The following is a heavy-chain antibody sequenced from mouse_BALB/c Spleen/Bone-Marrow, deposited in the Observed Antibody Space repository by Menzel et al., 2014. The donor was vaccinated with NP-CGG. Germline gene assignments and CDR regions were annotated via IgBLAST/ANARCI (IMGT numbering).Heavy chain of an antibody. CDR3: ARSGSSSGYFDY. Sequence: EVKLMESGGSLVQPGGSRKLSCAASGFTFSSFGMHWVRQAPEKGLEWVAYISSGSSTVYYADKVMGRFTISRDNPKNTLFLQMTSLRSEDTAMYYCARSGSSSGYFDYWGQGTTLTVSS. CDR1: GFTFSSFG. D-gene: IGHD1-1*01. J-gene: IGHJ2*01. CDR2: ISSGSSTV. V-gene: IGHV5-17*02.